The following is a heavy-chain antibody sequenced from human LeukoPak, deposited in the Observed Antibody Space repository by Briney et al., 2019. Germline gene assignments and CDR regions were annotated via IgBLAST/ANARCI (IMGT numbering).Heavy chain of an antibody. CDR3: ARDVVVVPAAIVP. CDR1: GFTFSSYA. J-gene: IGHJ5*02. Sequence: GGSLRLSCAASGFTFSSYAMSWVRQAPGKGLEWVANIKQDGSEKYYVDSVKGRFTISRDNAKNSLYLQMNSLRAEDTAVYYCARDVVVVPAAIVPWGQGTLVTVSS. V-gene: IGHV3-7*01. CDR2: IKQDGSEK. D-gene: IGHD2-2*02.